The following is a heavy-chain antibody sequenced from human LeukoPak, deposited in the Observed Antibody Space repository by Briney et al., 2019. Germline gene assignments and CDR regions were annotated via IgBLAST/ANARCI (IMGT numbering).Heavy chain of an antibody. CDR2: INQDGTDI. D-gene: IGHD1-1*01. CDR1: GFTFSTSS. V-gene: IGHV3-7*01. CDR3: ARDLLTLQPHYYFDY. Sequence: QPGGSLRLSCAASGFTFSTSSFNWVRQAPGKGPEWVANINQDGTDIDYVGSVKGRFTISRDNAKNSLYLQMNSLRVDDTAVYYCARDLLTLQPHYYFDYWGQGALVTVSS. J-gene: IGHJ4*02.